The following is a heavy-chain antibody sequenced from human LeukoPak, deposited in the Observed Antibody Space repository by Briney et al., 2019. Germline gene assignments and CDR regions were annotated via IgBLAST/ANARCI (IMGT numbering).Heavy chain of an antibody. Sequence: PSETLSLTCTVSGGSISSSSYYWGWIRQPPGKGLEWIGSIYYSGSTYYNPSLKSRVTISVDTSKNQFSLKLSSVTAADTAVYYCARHPGSGWYPLFIDYWGQGTLVTVSS. J-gene: IGHJ4*02. V-gene: IGHV4-39*01. D-gene: IGHD6-19*01. CDR3: ARHPGSGWYPLFIDY. CDR1: GGSISSSSYY. CDR2: IYYSGST.